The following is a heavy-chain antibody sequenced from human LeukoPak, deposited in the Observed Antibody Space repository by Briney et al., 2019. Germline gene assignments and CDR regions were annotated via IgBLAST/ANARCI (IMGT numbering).Heavy chain of an antibody. J-gene: IGHJ3*02. CDR2: IYSGGST. V-gene: IGHV3-66*04. CDR3: ARRRWRERRAFDI. CDR1: GSTVSSNY. Sequence: GGSLRLSCAASGSTVSSNYMSWVRQAPGKGLEWVSVIYSGGSTYYADSVKGRFTISRDNSKNTLYLQMNSLRAEDTAVYYCARRRWRERRAFDIWGQGTMVTVSS. D-gene: IGHD1-1*01.